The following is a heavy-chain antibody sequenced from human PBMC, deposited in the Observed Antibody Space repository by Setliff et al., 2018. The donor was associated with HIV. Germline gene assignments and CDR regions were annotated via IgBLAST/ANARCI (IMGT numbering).Heavy chain of an antibody. CDR3: AKEGRVTTAFDL. V-gene: IGHV3-9*01. D-gene: IGHD1-1*01. CDR2: ISWNIFNI. J-gene: IGHJ5*02. Sequence: SLRLSCAASGFTFDDYAMHWVRQVPGKGLEWVSFISWNIFNIAYADSVKGRFTISRDNARNSLYLQMNSLRDEDTALYHCAKEGRVTTAFDLWGQGTLVTVSS. CDR1: GFTFDDYA.